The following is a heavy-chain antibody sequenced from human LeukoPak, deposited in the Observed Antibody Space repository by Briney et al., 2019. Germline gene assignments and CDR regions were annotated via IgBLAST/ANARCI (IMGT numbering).Heavy chain of an antibody. Sequence: GGSLRLSCAASGFTFSSYNMNWVRQSPGKGLEWVSYISSFSRTIHYAGSVKGRFTISRDNLENSLYLQMNSLRDEDTAVYYCASAFGRAGYWGQGTLVTVSS. CDR2: ISSFSRTI. D-gene: IGHD3-10*01. J-gene: IGHJ4*02. CDR1: GFTFSSYN. V-gene: IGHV3-48*02. CDR3: ASAFGRAGY.